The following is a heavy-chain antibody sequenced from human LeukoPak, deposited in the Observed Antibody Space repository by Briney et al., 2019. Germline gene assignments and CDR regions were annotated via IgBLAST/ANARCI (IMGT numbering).Heavy chain of an antibody. CDR3: ARGVGELLSYYYYYYMDV. Sequence: SDTLSLTCAVSGYSISSSNWWGWIRQPPGKGLEWIGYIYYSGSIYYNPSLKSRVTMSVDTSKNQFSLKLSSVTAVDTAVYYCARGVGELLSYYYYYYMDVWGKGTTVTISS. D-gene: IGHD3-10*01. V-gene: IGHV4-28*05. J-gene: IGHJ6*03. CDR2: IYYSGSI. CDR1: GYSISSSNW.